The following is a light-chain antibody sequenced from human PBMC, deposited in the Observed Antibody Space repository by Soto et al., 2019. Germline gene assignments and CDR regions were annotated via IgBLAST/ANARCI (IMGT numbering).Light chain of an antibody. J-gene: IGKJ2*01. Sequence: EIVLTQSPGALSLSPGEGATLSCRASQAVISGYLAWYQQKPGQAPRLLMYGVSSRPTGISDRFSGSWSGTEFTLTITRLEPEDFALYSWQQYCVPPFNFGKGTKLQIK. CDR2: GVS. CDR1: QAVISGY. CDR3: QQYCVPPFN. V-gene: IGKV3-20*01.